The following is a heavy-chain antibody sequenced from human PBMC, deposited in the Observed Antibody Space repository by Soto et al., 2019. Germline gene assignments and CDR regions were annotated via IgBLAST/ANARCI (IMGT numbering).Heavy chain of an antibody. D-gene: IGHD3-10*01. Sequence: SETLCLTCTVSGGSISSYYWSWIRQPPGKGLEWIGYIYYSGSTNYNPSLKSRVTISVDTSKLQFSLKLSSVTAADTAVYYCARDYYGSASYTWFDPWGQGTLVTVSS. J-gene: IGHJ5*02. CDR3: ARDYYGSASYTWFDP. CDR2: IYYSGST. CDR1: GGSISSYY. V-gene: IGHV4-59*01.